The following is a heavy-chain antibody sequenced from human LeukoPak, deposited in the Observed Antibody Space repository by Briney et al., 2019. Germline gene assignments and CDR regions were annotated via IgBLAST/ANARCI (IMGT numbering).Heavy chain of an antibody. CDR3: ARSISGRSGSRGGRYYFDF. CDR1: GFTSSSDA. Sequence: GGSLRLSCEASGFTSSSDAMSWVRQAPGRGLEWVAAIGLSVSTYFADSVKGRFSISRDNSKDTLNLQMNSLRVDDTAIYYCARSISGRSGSRGGRYYFDFWGQGAPVTVSS. J-gene: IGHJ4*02. V-gene: IGHV3-23*01. D-gene: IGHD1-26*01. CDR2: IGLSVST.